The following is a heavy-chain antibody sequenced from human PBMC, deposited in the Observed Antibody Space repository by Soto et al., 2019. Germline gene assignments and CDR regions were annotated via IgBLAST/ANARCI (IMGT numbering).Heavy chain of an antibody. CDR2: IYWDDDK. V-gene: IGHV2-5*02. J-gene: IGHJ6*02. CDR1: GFSLSTGGVG. Sequence: QITLMESGPTLVKPTQTLTLTCTFSGFSLSTGGVGVGWIRQPPGKALEWLALIYWDDDKRYSPSLWSRLTITKDTSKNQVVLTMTNMDPVDTATYYCTHSRCGGDCLQSYSSHYYFGMDVWGQGTTVTVSS. D-gene: IGHD2-21*02. CDR3: THSRCGGDCLQSYSSHYYFGMDV.